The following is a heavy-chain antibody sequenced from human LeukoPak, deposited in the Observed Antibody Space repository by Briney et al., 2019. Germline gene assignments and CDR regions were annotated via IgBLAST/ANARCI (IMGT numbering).Heavy chain of an antibody. V-gene: IGHV1-18*01. J-gene: IGHJ5*02. CDR3: ARCLYNYYDSSGYYEDWFDP. D-gene: IGHD3-22*01. Sequence: ASVKVSCKASGYTFTSYGISWVRQAPGQGLEWMGWISAYNGNTNNAQKLQGRVTMTTDTSTSTAYMELRSLRSDDTAVYYCARCLYNYYDSSGYYEDWFDPWGQGTLVTVSS. CDR1: GYTFTSYG. CDR2: ISAYNGNT.